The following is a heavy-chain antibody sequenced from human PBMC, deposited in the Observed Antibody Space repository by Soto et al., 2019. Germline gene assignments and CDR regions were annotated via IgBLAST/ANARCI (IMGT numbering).Heavy chain of an antibody. Sequence: GGSLRLSCAASGFTFSSYGMHWVRQAPGKGLEWVAVISYDGSNKYYADSVKGRFTISRDNSKNTLYLQMNSLRAEDTAVYYCAKPIIAVAGYYYYYGMDVWGQGTTVTVSS. V-gene: IGHV3-30*18. CDR1: GFTFSSYG. J-gene: IGHJ6*02. D-gene: IGHD6-19*01. CDR3: AKPIIAVAGYYYYYGMDV. CDR2: ISYDGSNK.